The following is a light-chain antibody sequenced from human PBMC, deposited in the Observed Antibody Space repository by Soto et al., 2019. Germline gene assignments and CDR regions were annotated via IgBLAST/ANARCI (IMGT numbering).Light chain of an antibody. CDR3: QQYYSTPRYT. J-gene: IGKJ2*01. CDR2: WAS. CDR1: QSVLYSSNNKNY. Sequence: DIVMTQSPDSLAVSLGERATINCKSSQSVLYSSNNKNYLAWYQQKPGQPPKLLIYWASTRESGVPDRFSGSGSGTDSTLPISSLQAEDVAVYYCQQYYSTPRYTFGQGTKLEIK. V-gene: IGKV4-1*01.